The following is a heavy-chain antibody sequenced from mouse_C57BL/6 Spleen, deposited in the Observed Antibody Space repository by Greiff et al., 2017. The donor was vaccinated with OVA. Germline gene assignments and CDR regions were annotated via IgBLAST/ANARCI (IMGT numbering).Heavy chain of an antibody. Sequence: VQLLQSGPVLVKPGASVKLSCKASGYTFTDYYMNWVKQSHGKSLEWIGVINPYNGGTSYNQKFKGKATLTVDKSSSTAYMELNSLASEDSAVYYGARSRREYAMDYWGQGTSVTVSS. D-gene: IGHD3-3*01. CDR3: ARSRREYAMDY. J-gene: IGHJ4*01. CDR2: INPYNGGT. CDR1: GYTFTDYY. V-gene: IGHV1-19*01.